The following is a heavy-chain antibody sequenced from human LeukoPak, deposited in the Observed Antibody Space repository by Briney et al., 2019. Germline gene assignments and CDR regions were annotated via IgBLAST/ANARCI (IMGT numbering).Heavy chain of an antibody. CDR1: GGSFSGYY. V-gene: IGHV4-34*01. Sequence: SETLSLTCAVYGGSFSGYYWSWIRQPPGKGLEWIGDINHSGSTNYNPSLKSRVTVSVDTSKNQFSLKLSSVTAADTAVYYCARATSAPRDIVVVPAAMDYYYGMDVWGQGTTVTVSS. D-gene: IGHD2-2*01. J-gene: IGHJ6*02. CDR2: INHSGST. CDR3: ARATSAPRDIVVVPAAMDYYYGMDV.